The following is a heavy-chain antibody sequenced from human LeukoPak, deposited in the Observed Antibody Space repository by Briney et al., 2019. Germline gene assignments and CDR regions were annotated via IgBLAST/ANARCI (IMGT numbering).Heavy chain of an antibody. Sequence: SETLSLTCTVSGGSISSYYWSWIRQPPGKGLEWIGFIYYSGSANYNPSLRSRGTISVDTSKNQFSLKLTSVTAADTAVYYCARTGVVATSYFFDYWGQGTLVTVSS. V-gene: IGHV4-59*01. J-gene: IGHJ4*02. CDR1: GGSISSYY. CDR2: IYYSGSA. CDR3: ARTGVVATSYFFDY. D-gene: IGHD5-12*01.